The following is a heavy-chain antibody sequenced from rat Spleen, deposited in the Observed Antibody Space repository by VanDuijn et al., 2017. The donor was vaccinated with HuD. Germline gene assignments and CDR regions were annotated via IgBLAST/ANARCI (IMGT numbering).Heavy chain of an antibody. J-gene: IGHJ4*01. Sequence: EVQLVESGGGLVQPGRSLKLSCAASGFTFSSFAMAWVRQAPKKGLEWVATINSGGTNTYYPDSVKGRFTISRDNAKSTLYLQMDSLRSEDTATYYCTRDNGRSYVMDAWGQGASVTVSS. CDR2: INSGGTNT. V-gene: IGHV5-46*01. CDR3: TRDNGRSYVMDA. CDR1: GFTFSSFA.